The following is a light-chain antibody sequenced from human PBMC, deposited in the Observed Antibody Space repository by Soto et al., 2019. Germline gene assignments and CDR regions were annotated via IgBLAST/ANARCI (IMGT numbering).Light chain of an antibody. CDR3: QQYHNYPVT. Sequence: DIQMTQSPSSLSASVGDRVTITCRASQEISNHLAWFQQKPGKPPKSLIYDASSLQSGVPSKFSGSGSGTEFTLTISSLQPEAFATYYCQQYHNYPVTFGGGTKVEIK. J-gene: IGKJ4*01. CDR1: QEISNH. CDR2: DAS. V-gene: IGKV1-16*02.